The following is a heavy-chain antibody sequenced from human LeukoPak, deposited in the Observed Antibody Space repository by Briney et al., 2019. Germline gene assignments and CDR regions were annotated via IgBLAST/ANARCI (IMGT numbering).Heavy chain of an antibody. J-gene: IGHJ4*02. Sequence: PSETLSLTCTVSGYSISSGYYWGWIRQPPGKGLEWIGSIYHSGSPYYNPSLKSRVTISVDTSKNQFSLKLSPVTAADTAVYYCASNPINWNEGFDYWGQGTLVTVSS. CDR3: ASNPINWNEGFDY. CDR2: IYHSGSP. V-gene: IGHV4-38-2*02. CDR1: GYSISSGYY. D-gene: IGHD1-1*01.